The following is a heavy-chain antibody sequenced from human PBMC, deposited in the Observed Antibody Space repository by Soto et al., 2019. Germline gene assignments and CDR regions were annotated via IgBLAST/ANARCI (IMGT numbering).Heavy chain of an antibody. CDR2: IFSNDAK. Sequence: SGPTLVNPTETLTLTCAVSGFSLSNARMSVSWIRQPPGKALEWLAHIFSNDAKSYSASLKNRLTISKDTSKSQVVLTMTKMDPVDTATYYCARIRGWGWLGPNDYWGQGTLVTVSS. D-gene: IGHD3-10*01. J-gene: IGHJ4*02. CDR1: GFSLSNARMS. V-gene: IGHV2-26*01. CDR3: ARIRGWGWLGPNDY.